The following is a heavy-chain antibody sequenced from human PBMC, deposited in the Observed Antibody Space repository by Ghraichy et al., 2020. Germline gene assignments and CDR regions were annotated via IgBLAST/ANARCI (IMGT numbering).Heavy chain of an antibody. CDR3: AMGSNWFDP. CDR1: GGTLTSASYS. D-gene: IGHD1-26*01. Sequence: TLSLTCAVSGGTLTSASYSWSWIRQPPGKGLEWLGYIYDNGHTNYNPSLKSRVIISIDKSKNVISLNVTSVTAADTAVYFCAMGSNWFDPWGQGSLVTVSS. CDR2: IYDNGHT. V-gene: IGHV4-30-2*01. J-gene: IGHJ5*02.